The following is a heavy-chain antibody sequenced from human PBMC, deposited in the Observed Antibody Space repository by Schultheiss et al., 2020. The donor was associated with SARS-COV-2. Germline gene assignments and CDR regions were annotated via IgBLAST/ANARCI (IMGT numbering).Heavy chain of an antibody. Sequence: GESLKISCTVSGSTFSRYGMHWVRQAPGKGLEWVAVIWYDGSDKYYAGSVKGRFTISRDNSENTLYLQMDSLRAEDTAVYYCARGNGGYYNYFDYWGQGTLVTVSS. D-gene: IGHD4-17*01. V-gene: IGHV3-33*01. CDR1: GSTFSRYG. CDR2: IWYDGSDK. J-gene: IGHJ4*02. CDR3: ARGNGGYYNYFDY.